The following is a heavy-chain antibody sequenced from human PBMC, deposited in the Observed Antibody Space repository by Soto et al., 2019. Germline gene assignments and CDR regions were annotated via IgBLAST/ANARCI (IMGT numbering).Heavy chain of an antibody. Sequence: ASVKVSCKASGYTFTRSGISWVRQAPGQGPEWMGWISSYNGDTNYAQTFQGRVTMTTDTSTSTAYMELRSLRSDDTAVYYCARENYDYVWGTFRPHSADYWGQGTLVTVSS. CDR1: GYTFTRSG. V-gene: IGHV1-18*01. D-gene: IGHD3-16*02. CDR2: ISSYNGDT. CDR3: ARENYDYVWGTFRPHSADY. J-gene: IGHJ4*02.